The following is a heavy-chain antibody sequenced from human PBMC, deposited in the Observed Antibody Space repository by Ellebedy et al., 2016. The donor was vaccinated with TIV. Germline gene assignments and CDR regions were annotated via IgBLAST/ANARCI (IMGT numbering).Heavy chain of an antibody. CDR2: LYWHDDK. V-gene: IGHV2-5*01. CDR1: GFLLNTSGVG. CDR3: ARNSRDDVDI. Sequence: SGPTLVKPTQTLTLTCPFSGFLLNTSGVGVGWIRQPPGKALEWLALLYWHDDKRYSPSLKTRLTITKDTSKNQVVLTMTNMDPVDTATYYCARNSRDDVDIWGQGTRVTGSS. J-gene: IGHJ3*02.